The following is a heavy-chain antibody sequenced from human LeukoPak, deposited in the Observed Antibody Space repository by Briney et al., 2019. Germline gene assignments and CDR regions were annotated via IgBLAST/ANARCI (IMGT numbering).Heavy chain of an antibody. Sequence: GGSLSLSCTAFGFTFGDFAMSWVRQAPGKGXXXXXXIRSKAYGGTTDYAASVKGRFTISRDDSKSITYLQMNSLKTEDTAVYYCTRGFSSWPYFFDYWGQGTLVTVSS. V-gene: IGHV3-49*04. D-gene: IGHD6-13*01. CDR3: TRGFSSWPYFFDY. J-gene: IGHJ4*02. CDR2: IRSKAYGGTT. CDR1: GFTFGDFA.